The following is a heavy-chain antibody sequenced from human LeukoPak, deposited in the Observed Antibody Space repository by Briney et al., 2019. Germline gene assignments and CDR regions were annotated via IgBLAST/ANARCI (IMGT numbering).Heavy chain of an antibody. J-gene: IGHJ4*02. CDR3: AREEEPRLDY. CDR2: IYSCGTT. CDR1: GFTVYSNY. V-gene: IGHV3-66*03. D-gene: IGHD1-14*01. Sequence: GGSLRLSCAASGFTVYSNYMTWVRQAPGKGLEWASVIYSCGTTYYADSVKGRFTISRDNSKRELYLHMNSLRGEDTAVFYCAREEEPRLDYWGQGTPVIVSS.